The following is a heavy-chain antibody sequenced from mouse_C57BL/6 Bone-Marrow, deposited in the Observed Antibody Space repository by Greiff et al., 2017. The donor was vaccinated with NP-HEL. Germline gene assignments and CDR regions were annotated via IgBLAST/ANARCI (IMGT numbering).Heavy chain of an antibody. CDR2: IDPDNGDT. D-gene: IGHD1-1*01. V-gene: IGHV14-4*01. Sequence: EVKLQESGAELVRPGASVKLSCTASGFNFKDDYMPWVKQRPEQGLEWIGWIDPDNGDTEYASKFQGKATITADTSSNTAYLPLSSLTSEDTAVYYCTTNYGSSYWYFDVWGTGTTVTDSS. J-gene: IGHJ1*03. CDR1: GFNFKDDY. CDR3: TTNYGSSYWYFDV.